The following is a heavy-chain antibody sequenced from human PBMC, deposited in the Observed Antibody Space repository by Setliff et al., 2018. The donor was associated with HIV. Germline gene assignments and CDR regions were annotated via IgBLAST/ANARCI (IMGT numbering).Heavy chain of an antibody. Sequence: ASVKVSCKASGGTFSSYAISWVRQAPGQGLEWMGGIIPIFGTANYAQKFQGRVTITRDTSASTAYMEMSSLSSEDTALYYCANGGSGGQFDYWGQGTLVTVSS. D-gene: IGHD3-16*01. CDR2: IIPIFGTA. J-gene: IGHJ4*02. CDR1: GGTFSSYA. V-gene: IGHV1-69*05. CDR3: ANGGSGGQFDY.